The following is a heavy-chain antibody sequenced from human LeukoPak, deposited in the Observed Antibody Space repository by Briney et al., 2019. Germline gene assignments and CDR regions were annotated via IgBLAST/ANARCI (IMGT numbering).Heavy chain of an antibody. J-gene: IGHJ4*02. CDR3: ARGRGSRSYYFDY. CDR1: GGSFSGYY. V-gene: IGHV4-34*01. CDR2: INHSGST. Sequence: KPSETLSLTWAVYGGSFSGYYWSWIRQPPGKGLEWIGEINHSGSTNYNPSLKSRVTISVDTSKNQFSLKLSSVTAADTAVYYCARGRGSRSYYFDYWGQGTLVTVSS. D-gene: IGHD1-26*01.